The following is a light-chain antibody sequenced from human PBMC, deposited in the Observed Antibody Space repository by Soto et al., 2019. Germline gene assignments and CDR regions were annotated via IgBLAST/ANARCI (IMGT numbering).Light chain of an antibody. CDR1: SSNIGAGYD. J-gene: IGLJ1*01. CDR3: QSYDSSLSGRYA. V-gene: IGLV1-40*01. Sequence: QTVLTQPPSVSGAPGQRVTISCTGSSSNIGAGYDVHWYQQLPGTAPKLLIYGNSNRPSGVPDRFSGSKSGTSASLAITGLQAEDEADYYCQSYDSSLSGRYAFGTGTKVTVL. CDR2: GNS.